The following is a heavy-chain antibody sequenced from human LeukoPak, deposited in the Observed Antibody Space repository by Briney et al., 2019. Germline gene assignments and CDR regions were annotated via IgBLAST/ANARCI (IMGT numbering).Heavy chain of an antibody. V-gene: IGHV3-48*04. J-gene: IGHJ4*02. CDR3: ARDLLGVRGVRNSFDY. CDR2: IRSSGSTI. D-gene: IGHD3-10*01. CDR1: GFTFTTYN. Sequence: GGSLRLSCAASGFTFTTYNMDWVRQAPGKGLEWVSYIRSSGSTIYYADSVKGRFTISRDNAKNSLYLQMNSLRAEDTAVYYCARDLLGVRGVRNSFDYWGQGTLVTVSS.